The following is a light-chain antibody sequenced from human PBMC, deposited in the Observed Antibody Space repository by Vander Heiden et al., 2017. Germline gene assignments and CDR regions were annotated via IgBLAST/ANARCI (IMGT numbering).Light chain of an antibody. CDR1: SNDIGTYNY. J-gene: IGLJ2*01. CDR3: SSYTTSITLVI. V-gene: IGLV2-14*03. CDR2: EVT. Sequence: QSALTQPASVSGSPGQSITISWTGSSNDIGTYNYVSWYQQHPGKAPQLLIYEVTHRPSGVSNRFSGSKSGNTASLTISGLQAEDEADYFCSSYTTSITLVIFGGGTKVTVL.